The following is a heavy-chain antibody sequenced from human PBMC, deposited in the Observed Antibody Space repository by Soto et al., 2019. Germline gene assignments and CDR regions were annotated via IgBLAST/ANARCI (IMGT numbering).Heavy chain of an antibody. D-gene: IGHD6-13*01. V-gene: IGHV3-23*01. CDR2: ITGSGDST. CDR3: ANDPLKYSSSWYLEWWFDP. CDR1: GFTFSNYA. J-gene: IGHJ5*02. Sequence: EVQLLESGGGLVQPGGSLRLSCAASGFTFSNYAIRWVRQAPGKGLEWVSSITGSGDSTYYADSVKGRFTISRDNSKNTLYLQMNSLRVEDTAVYYCANDPLKYSSSWYLEWWFDPWGQGTLVTVSS.